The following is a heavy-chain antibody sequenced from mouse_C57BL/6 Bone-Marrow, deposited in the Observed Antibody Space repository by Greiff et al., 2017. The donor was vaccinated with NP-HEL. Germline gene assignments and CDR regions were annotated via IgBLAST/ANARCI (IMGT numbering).Heavy chain of an antibody. CDR1: GFTFSSYA. J-gene: IGHJ3*01. CDR2: ISDGGSYT. V-gene: IGHV5-4*03. CDR3: ARAYDYDGWFAY. D-gene: IGHD2-4*01. Sequence: EVKVVESGGGLVKPGGSLKLSCAASGFTFSSYAMSWVRQTPEKRLEWVATISDGGSYTYYPDNVQGRFTISRDKAKNNLYLQMSHLKSEDTAMYYCARAYDYDGWFAYWGQGTLVTVSA.